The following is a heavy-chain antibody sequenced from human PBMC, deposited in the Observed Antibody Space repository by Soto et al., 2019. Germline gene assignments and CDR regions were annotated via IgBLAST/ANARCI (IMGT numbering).Heavy chain of an antibody. J-gene: IGHJ4*02. CDR1: GFTFSSYS. CDR3: ARAPWVWGSYRYPDY. D-gene: IGHD3-16*02. CDR2: ISSSSSTI. Sequence: PGGSLRLSCAASGFTFSSYSMNWVLQAPGKGLEWVSYISSSSSTIYYADSVKGRFTISRDNAKNSLYLQMNSLRDEDTAVYYCARAPWVWGSYRYPDYWGQGILVTVSS. V-gene: IGHV3-48*02.